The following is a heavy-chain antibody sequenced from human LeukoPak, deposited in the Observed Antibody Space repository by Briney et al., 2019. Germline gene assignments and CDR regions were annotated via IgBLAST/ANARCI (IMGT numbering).Heavy chain of an antibody. D-gene: IGHD2-2*02. V-gene: IGHV5-51*01. CDR3: ARHTRWDCTDTSCYNDY. Sequence: GESLKISCKGSGYSFASYWIGWVRQMPGKGLQWMGTICPDDSDTRYSPAFQGQVTISADKSISTAYLQWSDLKASDTAMYYCARHTRWDCTDTSCYNDYWGQGTLVTVSS. J-gene: IGHJ4*01. CDR2: ICPDDSDT. CDR1: GYSFASYW.